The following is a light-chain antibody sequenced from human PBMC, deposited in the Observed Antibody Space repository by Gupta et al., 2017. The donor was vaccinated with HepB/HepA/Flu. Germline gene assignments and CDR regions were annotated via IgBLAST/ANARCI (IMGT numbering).Light chain of an antibody. CDR3: QQISTFT. Sequence: DIQLTQSPSFLSASVGDRVTITCRASQGISSYLAWYQQKPGKAPNLLIYAASTLQSGVPSRFSGSGSGTEFTLTISSLQTEDFATYYCQQISTFTFGPGTKVDIK. J-gene: IGKJ3*01. CDR1: QGISSY. CDR2: AAS. V-gene: IGKV1-9*01.